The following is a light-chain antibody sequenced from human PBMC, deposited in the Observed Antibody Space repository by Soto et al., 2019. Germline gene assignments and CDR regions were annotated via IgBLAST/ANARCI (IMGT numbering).Light chain of an antibody. CDR3: QHYNSYSEA. CDR2: KAS. CDR1: QTISSW. Sequence: DIQMTQSPSPLSGSVGDRVTITCRASQTISSWLAWYQQKPGKAPKLLIYKASTLKSGVPSRCSGSGSGTEFTLTICSLQPDDFATYYCQHYNSYSEACGQGTEVERK. J-gene: IGKJ1*01. V-gene: IGKV1-5*03.